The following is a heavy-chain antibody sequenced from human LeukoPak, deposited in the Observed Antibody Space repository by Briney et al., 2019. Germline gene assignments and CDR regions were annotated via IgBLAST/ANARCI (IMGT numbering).Heavy chain of an antibody. V-gene: IGHV3-23*01. CDR1: EFTFSSYG. CDR2: ISGSGPST. Sequence: GGSLRLSCVASEFTFSSYGMSWVRQAPGKGLEWVSTISGSGPSTDYADSVKGRFKISRDNSKNTLYLQMNSLRAEDTAVYYCAKDSSSWYYFDYWGQGTLVTVSS. D-gene: IGHD6-13*01. J-gene: IGHJ4*02. CDR3: AKDSSSWYYFDY.